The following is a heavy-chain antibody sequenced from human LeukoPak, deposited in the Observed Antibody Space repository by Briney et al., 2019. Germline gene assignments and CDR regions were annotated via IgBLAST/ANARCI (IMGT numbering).Heavy chain of an antibody. V-gene: IGHV4-34*01. D-gene: IGHD3-3*01. CDR2: INHSGST. J-gene: IGHJ4*02. CDR1: GGSFSGYY. Sequence: SETLSLTCAVYGGSFSGYYWSWIRQPPGKGLEWIGEINHSGSTNYNPSLKSRVTISVDTSKNQFSLKLSSVTAADTAVYYCVRGIFWSGYYYFDYWGQGTLVTVSS. CDR3: VRGIFWSGYYYFDY.